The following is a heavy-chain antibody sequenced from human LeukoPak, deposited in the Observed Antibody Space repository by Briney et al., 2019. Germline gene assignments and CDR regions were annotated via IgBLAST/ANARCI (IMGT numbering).Heavy chain of an antibody. Sequence: GASVKVSCKASGGTFSSYAISWVRQAPGQGLEWMGGIIPIFGTANYAQKLQGRVTMTTDTSTSTAYMELRSLRSDDTAVYYCARDCGGDCYSSGIDYWGQGTLITVSS. D-gene: IGHD2-21*02. CDR1: GGTFSSYA. V-gene: IGHV1-69*05. CDR2: IIPIFGTA. CDR3: ARDCGGDCYSSGIDY. J-gene: IGHJ4*02.